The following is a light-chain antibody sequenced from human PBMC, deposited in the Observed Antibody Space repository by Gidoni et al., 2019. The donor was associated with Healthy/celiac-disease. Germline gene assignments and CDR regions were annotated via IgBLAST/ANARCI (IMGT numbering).Light chain of an antibody. CDR2: GAS. CDR3: QRYNNWPGT. CDR1: QSVSSN. J-gene: IGKJ1*01. V-gene: IGKV3-15*01. Sequence: EIVMTQSPATLSVYPGERATLSCRASQSVSSNLAWYQQKPGQAPRLLIYGASTRATGIPARCSRSGSGTEFTLTISSLKSEDFAVYYCQRYNNWPGTFGQGTKVEIK.